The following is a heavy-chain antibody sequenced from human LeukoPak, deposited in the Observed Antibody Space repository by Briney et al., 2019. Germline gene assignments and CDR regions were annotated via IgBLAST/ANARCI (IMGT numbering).Heavy chain of an antibody. CDR2: ISAYNGNT. CDR3: ARDIEQQLVLSY. V-gene: IGHV1-18*01. Sequence: ASVKVSCKASGYTFTSYGISWVRQTPGQGLEWMGWISAYNGNTNYAQKLQGRVTMTTDTSTSTAYMELRSLRSDDTAVYYCARDIEQQLVLSYWGQGTLVTVSS. J-gene: IGHJ4*02. CDR1: GYTFTSYG. D-gene: IGHD6-13*01.